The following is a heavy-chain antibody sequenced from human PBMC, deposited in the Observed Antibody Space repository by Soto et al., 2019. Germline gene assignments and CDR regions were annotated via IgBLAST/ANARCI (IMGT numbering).Heavy chain of an antibody. J-gene: IGHJ4*02. CDR2: IVVGSGNT. D-gene: IGHD4-17*01. Sequence: QMQLVQSGPEVKKPGTSVKVSCKASGFTFTSSAVQWVRQARGQSLEWIGWIVVGSGNTNYAQKFQERVTITRDVSTSRAYRELGSLSSEDTAVYYCAAESGDYGDYGGANYFAYWGQGTLVTVSS. CDR1: GFTFTSSA. CDR3: AAESGDYGDYGGANYFAY. V-gene: IGHV1-58*01.